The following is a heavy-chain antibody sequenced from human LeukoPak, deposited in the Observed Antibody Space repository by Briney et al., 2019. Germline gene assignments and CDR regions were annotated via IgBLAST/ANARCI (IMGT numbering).Heavy chain of an antibody. V-gene: IGHV3-48*03. D-gene: IGHD2-2*01. CDR3: ARGGYCSSTSCYVDSFDY. CDR1: GFTFSSYE. Sequence: QTGGSLRLSCAASGFTFSSYEMNWVRQAPGKGLEWLSYISSSGSTIYYADSVKGRFTISRDNAKNSLYLQMNGLRAEDTALYYCARGGYCSSTSCYVDSFDYWGQGTLVTVSS. J-gene: IGHJ4*02. CDR2: ISSSGSTI.